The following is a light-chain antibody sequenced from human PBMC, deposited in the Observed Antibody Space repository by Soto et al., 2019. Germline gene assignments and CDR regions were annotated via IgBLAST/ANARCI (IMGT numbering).Light chain of an antibody. CDR2: GNN. J-gene: IGLJ3*02. CDR1: SSNIGASYD. CDR3: QSYGSSLSGVV. V-gene: IGLV1-40*01. Sequence: QSVLTQPPSVSGTPGQRVTISCTGSSSNIGASYDVHWYQDLPGTAPKLLIYGNNNRPSGVPDRFSGSKSGTSASLAITGLQAEDEADYYCQSYGSSLSGVVFGGGTKLTVL.